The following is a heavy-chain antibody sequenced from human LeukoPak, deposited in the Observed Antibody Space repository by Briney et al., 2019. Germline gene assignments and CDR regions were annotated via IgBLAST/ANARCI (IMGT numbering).Heavy chain of an antibody. Sequence: ASVKVSCKASGYTFTSYDINWVRQATGQGLQWMGWMNSNNGHTGYSKKFQDRVTMTRNTSISTAYMELSSLRSDDPAVYYCARGWSGYSYHYGMDVWGQGTTVTVSS. V-gene: IGHV1-8*01. CDR1: GYTFTSYD. CDR2: MNSNNGHT. D-gene: IGHD3-3*01. J-gene: IGHJ6*02. CDR3: ARGWSGYSYHYGMDV.